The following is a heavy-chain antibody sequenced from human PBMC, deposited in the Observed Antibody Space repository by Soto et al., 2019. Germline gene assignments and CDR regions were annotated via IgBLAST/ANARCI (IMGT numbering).Heavy chain of an antibody. CDR3: VRGAAGYSSGWPHYYYYGMDV. V-gene: IGHV1-2*04. D-gene: IGHD6-19*01. CDR1: GYTFTGYY. J-gene: IGHJ6*02. Sequence: ASVKVSCKASGYTFTGYYMHWVRQAPGQGLEWMGWINPNSGGTNYAQKFQGWVTMTRDTSISTAYMELSRLRSDDTAVYYCVRGAAGYSSGWPHYYYYGMDVWGQGTTVTVSS. CDR2: INPNSGGT.